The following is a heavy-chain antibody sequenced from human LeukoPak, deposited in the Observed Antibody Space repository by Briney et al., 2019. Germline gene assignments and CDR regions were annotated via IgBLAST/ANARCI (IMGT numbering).Heavy chain of an antibody. J-gene: IGHJ4*02. CDR1: GGSFSGYY. CDR3: ARQDPYFDY. Sequence: SETLSLTCAVYGGSFSGYYWSWIRQPPGKELEWIGEINHSGSTNYNPSLKSRVTISVDTSKNQFSLKLSSVTAADTAVYYCARQDPYFDYWGQGTLVTVSS. CDR2: INHSGST. V-gene: IGHV4-34*01.